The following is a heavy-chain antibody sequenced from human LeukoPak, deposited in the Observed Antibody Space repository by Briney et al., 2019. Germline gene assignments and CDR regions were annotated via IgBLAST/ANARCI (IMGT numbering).Heavy chain of an antibody. D-gene: IGHD3-22*01. J-gene: IGHJ4*02. CDR2: IYYSGST. V-gene: IGHV4-59*08. CDR3: ARGLQTYYYDSSGYYPDY. CDR1: GGSISSYY. Sequence: SETLSLTCTVSGGSISSYYWSWIRQPPGKGLEWIGYIYYSGSTNYNPSLKSRVTISVDTSKNQFSLKLSSVTAADTAVYYCARGLQTYYYDSSGYYPDYWGQGTLVTVSS.